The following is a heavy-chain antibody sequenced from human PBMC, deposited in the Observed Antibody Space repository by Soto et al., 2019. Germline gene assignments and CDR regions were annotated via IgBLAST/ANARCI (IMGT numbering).Heavy chain of an antibody. V-gene: IGHV2-70*01. J-gene: IGHJ4*02. CDR1: GFSLSTSGMC. D-gene: IGHD1-20*01. CDR3: ARIRRLTRSIFYYFDY. Sequence: SGPTLVNPTQTLTLTCTFSGFSLSTSGMCVSWIRQPPGKSLEWLALIDSDDNKYYHTSLKTRLTTAKNTSKNQVVLTMTNMDPVDTATYYCARIRRLTRSIFYYFDYWGQGTLVTVSS. CDR2: IDSDDNK.